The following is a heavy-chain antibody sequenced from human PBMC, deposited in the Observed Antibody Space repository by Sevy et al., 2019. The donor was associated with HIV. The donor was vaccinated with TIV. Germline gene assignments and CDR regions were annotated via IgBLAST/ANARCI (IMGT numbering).Heavy chain of an antibody. V-gene: IGHV3-23*01. Sequence: GGSLSLSCAASGFTFNDHVMSWVRQAPGKGLEWVSTIGSRGGNTYYGDSVKGRFIISRDTSKNTLFLQMSSLRAEDTAVYYCARSYYYGSGVYYNAFDYWGQGTLVTVSS. CDR3: ARSYYYGSGVYYNAFDY. J-gene: IGHJ4*02. CDR2: IGSRGGNT. D-gene: IGHD3-10*01. CDR1: GFTFNDHV.